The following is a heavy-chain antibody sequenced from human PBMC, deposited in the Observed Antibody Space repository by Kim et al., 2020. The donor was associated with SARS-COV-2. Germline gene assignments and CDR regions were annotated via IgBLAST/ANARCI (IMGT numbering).Heavy chain of an antibody. J-gene: IGHJ6*02. CDR1: GFTVSSNY. Sequence: GGSLRLSCAASGFTVSSNYMSWVRQAPGKGLEWVSVIYSGGSTYYADSVKGRFTISRDNSKNTLYLQMNSLRAEDTAVYYCARGHYDILTGYYSADGNYYYYYGMDVWGQGTTVTVSS. V-gene: IGHV3-53*01. D-gene: IGHD3-9*01. CDR3: ARGHYDILTGYYSADGNYYYYYGMDV. CDR2: IYSGGST.